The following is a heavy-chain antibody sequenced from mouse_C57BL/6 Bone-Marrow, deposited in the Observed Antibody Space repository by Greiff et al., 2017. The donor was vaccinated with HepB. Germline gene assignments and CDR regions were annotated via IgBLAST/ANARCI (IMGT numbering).Heavy chain of an antibody. Sequence: VQLQESGAELVRPGTSVKVSCKASGYAFTNYLIEWVKQRPGQGLEWIGVIYPGSGGTNYNEKFKGKATLTADKSSSTAYMQLSSLTSEDSAVYFCASMVYYGGSYGYWGQGTTLTVSS. J-gene: IGHJ2*01. CDR3: ASMVYYGGSYGY. D-gene: IGHD1-1*01. V-gene: IGHV1-54*01. CDR1: GYAFTNYL. CDR2: IYPGSGGT.